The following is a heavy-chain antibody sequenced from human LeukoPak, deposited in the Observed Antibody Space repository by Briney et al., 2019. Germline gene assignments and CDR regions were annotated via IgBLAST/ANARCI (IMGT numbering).Heavy chain of an antibody. CDR2: ISSNGGST. CDR3: ARGGYCTNGVCYYGDYGRDY. V-gene: IGHV3-64*01. CDR1: GLTFSTYA. D-gene: IGHD2-8*01. J-gene: IGHJ4*02. Sequence: GGSLRLSRAASGLTFSTYAVHSVRHAPGKGLEYGSSISSNGGSTYYATSVEGRFTISRNNSKNTLYLQMGSLRAEDMAGYYCARGGYCTNGVCYYGDYGRDYWGQGTLVTVSS.